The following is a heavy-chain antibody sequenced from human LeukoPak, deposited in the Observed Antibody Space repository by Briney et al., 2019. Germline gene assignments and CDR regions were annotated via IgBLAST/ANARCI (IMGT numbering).Heavy chain of an antibody. CDR1: GYTFTSYA. V-gene: IGHV1-3*01. CDR2: INAGNGNT. CDR3: ARVGDGRGRWLQLPAGYYYYGMDV. Sequence: GASVKVSCKASGYTFTSYAMHWVRQAPGQRLEWMGWINAGNGNTKYSQKFQGRVTITRDTSASTAYMELSSLRSEDTAVYYCARVGDGRGRWLQLPAGYYYYGMDVWGQGTTVTVSS. J-gene: IGHJ6*02. D-gene: IGHD5-24*01.